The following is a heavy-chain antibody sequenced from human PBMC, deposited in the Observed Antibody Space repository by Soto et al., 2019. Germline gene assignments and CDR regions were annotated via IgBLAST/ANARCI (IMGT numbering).Heavy chain of an antibody. CDR1: GGTFSSYA. J-gene: IGHJ5*02. V-gene: IGHV1-69*06. D-gene: IGHD6-13*01. Sequence: GASVKVSCKASGGTFSSYAISWVRQAPGQGLEWMGGIIPIFGTANYAQKFQGRVTITADKSTSTAYMELSSLRSEDTAVYYCARAGIAAAVATNWFDPWGQGTLVTVSS. CDR3: ARAGIAAAVATNWFDP. CDR2: IIPIFGTA.